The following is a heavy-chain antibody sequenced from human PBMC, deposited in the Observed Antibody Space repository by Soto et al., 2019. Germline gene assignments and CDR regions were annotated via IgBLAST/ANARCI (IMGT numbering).Heavy chain of an antibody. CDR2: IWYDGSNT. V-gene: IGHV3-33*01. J-gene: IGHJ2*01. CDR1: GFTFSNYG. Sequence: QVQLVESGGGVVQPGRSLRLSCAASGFTFSNYGMHWVRQAPGKVLEWVALIWYDGSNTYYADSVKGRFTISRDNSKNTLFLQMNSLRAEDTAVYYCASTTATTFGWYFDLWGRGTLVTVSS. D-gene: IGHD4-17*01. CDR3: ASTTATTFGWYFDL.